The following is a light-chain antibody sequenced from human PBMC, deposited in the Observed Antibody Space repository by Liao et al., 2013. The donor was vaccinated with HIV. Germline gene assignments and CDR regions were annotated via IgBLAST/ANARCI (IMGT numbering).Light chain of an antibody. CDR3: QVWDSSSDRHYV. CDR1: NIGSKS. CDR2: HDS. J-gene: IGLJ1*01. Sequence: SYVLTQPPSVSVAPGKTARITCGGKNIGSKSVHWYQQKPGQAPVMVISHDSERPSGIPERFSGSNSGNTATLTISRVEVGDEADYYCQVWDSSSDRHYVFGTGTKVTVL. V-gene: IGLV3-21*01.